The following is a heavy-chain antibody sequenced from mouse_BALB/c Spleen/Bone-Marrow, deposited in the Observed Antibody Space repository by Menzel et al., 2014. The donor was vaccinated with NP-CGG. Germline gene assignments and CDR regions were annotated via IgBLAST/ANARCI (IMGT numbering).Heavy chain of an antibody. Sequence: VKLQQSGAELVKPGASVKLSCTASGFNIKDTYMHWVKQRPEQGLEWIGRIDPANGNTKYDPKFQGKATITADTSSNKGYLKLSSLTSEDTAVYYCARGGNYLYYWGQGTPLTVSS. CDR2: IDPANGNT. D-gene: IGHD2-1*01. CDR1: GFNIKDTY. V-gene: IGHV14-3*02. CDR3: ARGGNYLYY. J-gene: IGHJ2*01.